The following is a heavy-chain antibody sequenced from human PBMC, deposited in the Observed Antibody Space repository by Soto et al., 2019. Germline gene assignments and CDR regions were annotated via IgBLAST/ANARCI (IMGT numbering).Heavy chain of an antibody. CDR1: GDSVRNQY. CDR3: ARTLDYGHMDV. Sequence: SETLSLTCTVSGDSVRNQYWSWIRRPPGRGLEWIGYIYRSGSTKYNPSLKSRLTISVDASKNQFSLKLSSVTAADTAVYYCARTLDYGHMDVWGKGTTVTVSS. D-gene: IGHD3-16*01. J-gene: IGHJ6*03. CDR2: IYRSGST. V-gene: IGHV4-4*09.